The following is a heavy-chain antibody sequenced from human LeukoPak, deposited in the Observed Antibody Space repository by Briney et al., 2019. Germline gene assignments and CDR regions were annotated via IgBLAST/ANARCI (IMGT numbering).Heavy chain of an antibody. D-gene: IGHD2-21*01. CDR3: AAEIPVRFDP. Sequence: SVKVSCKASGFTFSSSAVQWVRQARGQSLEWIGWIVVGSGSTKYAQKFEERVTITRDMSTSTAYMELSSLRSEDTAVYYCAAEIPVRFDPWGQGTLVTVSS. V-gene: IGHV1-58*01. CDR2: IVVGSGST. J-gene: IGHJ5*02. CDR1: GFTFSSSA.